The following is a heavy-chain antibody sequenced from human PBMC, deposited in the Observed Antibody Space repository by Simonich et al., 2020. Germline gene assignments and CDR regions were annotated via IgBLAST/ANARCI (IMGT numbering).Heavy chain of an antibody. Sequence: QVQLVQSGAEVKKPGASVKVSCKASGYTFTGYYMHWVRQAPGQGLEWSGGLNPNTGGTNSAQTVQGRVTMTRDTSISTAYMELSRLRSDDTAVYYCARGRLTGDKGAFDIWGQGTMVTVSS. CDR1: GYTFTGYY. CDR2: LNPNTGGT. V-gene: IGHV1-2*02. D-gene: IGHD7-27*01. J-gene: IGHJ3*02. CDR3: ARGRLTGDKGAFDI.